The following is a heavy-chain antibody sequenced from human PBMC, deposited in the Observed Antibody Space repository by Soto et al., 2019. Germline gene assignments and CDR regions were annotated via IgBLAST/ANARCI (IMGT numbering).Heavy chain of an antibody. CDR1: GFTFTSSV. J-gene: IGHJ4*02. D-gene: IGHD3-22*01. Sequence: SVKVSCKASGFTFTSSVVQWVRQARGQRLEWIGWIVVGSGNTNYAQKFQGRVTMTRDTSTSTVYMDLSSLSSEDTAVYYCARASSGYYSYFHYWGQGTLVTVSS. V-gene: IGHV1-58*01. CDR3: ARASSGYYSYFHY. CDR2: IVVGSGNT.